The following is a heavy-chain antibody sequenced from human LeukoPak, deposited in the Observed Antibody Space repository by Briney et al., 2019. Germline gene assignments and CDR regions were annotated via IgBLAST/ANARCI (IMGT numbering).Heavy chain of an antibody. CDR1: GGTFSSYA. D-gene: IGHD6-13*01. J-gene: IGHJ5*02. V-gene: IGHV1-69*13. CDR2: IIPIFGTA. Sequence: GASVKVSCKASGGTFSSYAISWVRQAPGQGLEWMGGIIPIFGTANYTQKFQGRVTITADESTSTAYMELSSLRSEDTAVYYCASIAAAGTGWFDPWGQGTLVTVSS. CDR3: ASIAAAGTGWFDP.